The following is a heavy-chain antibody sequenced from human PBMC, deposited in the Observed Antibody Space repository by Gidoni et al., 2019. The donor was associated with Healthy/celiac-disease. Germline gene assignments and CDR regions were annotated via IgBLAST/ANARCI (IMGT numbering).Heavy chain of an antibody. Sequence: EVQLVESGGGLVQPGGSLKLSCAASGFTFSGSAMHWVRQASGKGLEWVGRIRSKANSYATAYAASVKGRFTISRDDSKNTAYLQMNSLKTEDTAVYYCTRRDYYDSSGYYWEDYWGQGTLVTVSS. D-gene: IGHD3-22*01. J-gene: IGHJ4*02. CDR3: TRRDYYDSSGYYWEDY. CDR1: GFTFSGSA. V-gene: IGHV3-73*02. CDR2: IRSKANSYAT.